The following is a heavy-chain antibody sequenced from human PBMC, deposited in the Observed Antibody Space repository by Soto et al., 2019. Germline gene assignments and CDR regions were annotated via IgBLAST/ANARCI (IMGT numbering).Heavy chain of an antibody. Sequence: SETLSLTCTVSGGSLSTYNWGWIRQPPGQGLEWIGYIYYSGSTNYNPSLKSRVTISVDTSKSQFSLKLTSVTAADTAVFYCARVGGSGTYYKLFFDYWGQGTLVTVSS. J-gene: IGHJ4*02. D-gene: IGHD3-10*01. CDR3: ARVGGSGTYYKLFFDY. V-gene: IGHV4-59*01. CDR2: IYYSGST. CDR1: GGSLSTYN.